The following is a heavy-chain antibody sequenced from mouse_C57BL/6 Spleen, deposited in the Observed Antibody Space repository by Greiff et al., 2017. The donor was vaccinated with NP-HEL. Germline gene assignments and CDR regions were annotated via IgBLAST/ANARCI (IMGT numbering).Heavy chain of an antibody. J-gene: IGHJ1*03. Sequence: EVQLQQSGPVLVKPGASVKMSCKASGYTFTDYYMNWVKQSHGKSLEWIGVINPYNGGTSYNQKFKGKATLTVDKSSSTAYMELNSLTSEDSAVYYRARSRLSYWYFDVWGTGTTVTVSS. CDR3: ARSRLSYWYFDV. V-gene: IGHV1-19*01. CDR2: INPYNGGT. CDR1: GYTFTDYY.